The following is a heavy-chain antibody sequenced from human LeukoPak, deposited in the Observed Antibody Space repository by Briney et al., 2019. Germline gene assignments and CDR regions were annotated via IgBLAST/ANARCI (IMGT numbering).Heavy chain of an antibody. V-gene: IGHV4-38-2*02. J-gene: IGHJ4*02. CDR1: GYSISSGYY. Sequence: PSETLSLTCTVSGYSISSGYYWGWIRQPPGKGLEWIGSIYHSGSTYYNPSLKSRATISVDTSKNQFSLKLSSVTAADTAVYYCARMGVRGMGYWGQGTLVTVSS. D-gene: IGHD3-10*01. CDR3: ARMGVRGMGY. CDR2: IYHSGST.